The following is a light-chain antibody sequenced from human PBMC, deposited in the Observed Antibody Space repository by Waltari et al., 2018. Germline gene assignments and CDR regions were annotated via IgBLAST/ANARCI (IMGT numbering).Light chain of an antibody. V-gene: IGLV4-69*01. CDR2: VNSDGSY. Sequence: QLVVTQSPSASASLGASVKLTCTLSSGHSSNIVAWHQQHPEKGPRFLMKVNSDGSYSKGDGIPDRFSGSTSGAERYLIISSLQSEDEADYYCQTGGHGTWVFGGGTKLTVL. CDR3: QTGGHGTWV. CDR1: SGHSSNI. J-gene: IGLJ3*02.